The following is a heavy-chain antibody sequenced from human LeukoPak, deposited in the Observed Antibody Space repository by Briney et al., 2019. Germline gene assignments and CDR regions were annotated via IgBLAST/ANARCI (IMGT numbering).Heavy chain of an antibody. CDR1: GFTFSNYG. J-gene: IGHJ3*02. CDR3: ARLDIVATIRAFDI. V-gene: IGHV3-23*01. CDR2: ITGSGGST. Sequence: PGGSLRLSCAASGFTFSNYGLSWVRQAPGKGLEWVSGITGSGGSTYYADSVKGRFTISRDNSKNTLYLQMNSLRAEDTAVYYCARLDIVATIRAFDIWGQGTMVTVSS. D-gene: IGHD5-12*01.